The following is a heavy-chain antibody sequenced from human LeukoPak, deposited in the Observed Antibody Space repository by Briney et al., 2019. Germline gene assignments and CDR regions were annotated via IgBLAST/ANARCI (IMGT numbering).Heavy chain of an antibody. CDR1: GGTFNRHT. CDR3: TRSEGNDAFDV. Sequence: GASVKVSCKASGGTFNRHTLGWVRQAPGQGLEWVGGTLPLLCSTDIAQKFQGKVAITADAATATDYMKLSSLTSDDTAMYYCTRSEGNDAFDVWGQGTMVIVSS. V-gene: IGHV1-69*13. D-gene: IGHD3-10*01. J-gene: IGHJ3*01. CDR2: TLPLLCST.